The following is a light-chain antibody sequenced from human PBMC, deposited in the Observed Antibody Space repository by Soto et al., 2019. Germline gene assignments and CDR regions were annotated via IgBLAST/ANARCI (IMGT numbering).Light chain of an antibody. CDR1: NTDVGGYKY. CDR3: ASYAGNNIFL. J-gene: IGLJ1*01. V-gene: IGLV2-8*01. CDR2: QVN. Sequence: QSALTQPPSASGAPGQSVTISRTGTNTDVGGYKYVSWYQQHPGKAPKLIIYQVNRRPSGVPGRFSGSVSGNTASLTVSGLQAEDEAEYYCASYAGNNIFLFGSGTKVTVL.